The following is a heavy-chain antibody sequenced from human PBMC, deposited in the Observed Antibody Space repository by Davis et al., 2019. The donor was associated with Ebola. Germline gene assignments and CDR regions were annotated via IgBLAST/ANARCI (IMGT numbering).Heavy chain of an antibody. V-gene: IGHV1-24*01. J-gene: IGHJ5*02. D-gene: IGHD2-8*01. CDR1: GYTLTELS. Sequence: ASVKVSCKVSGYTLTELSMHWVRQAPGKGLEWMGGFDPEDGETIYAQKFQGRVTMTEDTSTDTAYMELSSLRSDDTAVYYCARDQYCTNGVCYNWFDPWGQGTLVTVSA. CDR3: ARDQYCTNGVCYNWFDP. CDR2: FDPEDGET.